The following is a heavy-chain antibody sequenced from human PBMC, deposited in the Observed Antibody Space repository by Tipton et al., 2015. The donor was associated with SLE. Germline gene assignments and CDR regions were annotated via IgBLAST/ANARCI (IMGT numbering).Heavy chain of an antibody. Sequence: TLSLTCAVSGYSISSGYYWGWIRQPPGKGLEWIGSIYYSGSTNYNPSLKSRVTISVDTSKNQFSLKLSSVTAADRAVYYCARASTWSDYYYYMDVCGKGTTVTVSS. J-gene: IGHJ6*03. D-gene: IGHD3-3*01. CDR3: ARASTWSDYYYYMDV. CDR1: GYSISSGYY. V-gene: IGHV4-38-2*01. CDR2: IYYSGST.